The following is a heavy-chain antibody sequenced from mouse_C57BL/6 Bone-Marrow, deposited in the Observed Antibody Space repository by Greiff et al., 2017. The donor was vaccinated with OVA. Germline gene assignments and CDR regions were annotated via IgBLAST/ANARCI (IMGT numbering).Heavy chain of an antibody. CDR1: GYTFTSYG. Sequence: QVQLQQSGAELARPGASVKLSCKASGYTFTSYGISWVKQRTGQGLEWIGEIYPRSGNTYYNEKFKGKATLTADKSSSPAYMELRSLTSADSAVYFCPIYYDGSSYEDYFDYWGQGTTLTVSS. D-gene: IGHD1-1*01. CDR3: PIYYDGSSYEDYFDY. CDR2: IYPRSGNT. V-gene: IGHV1-81*01. J-gene: IGHJ2*01.